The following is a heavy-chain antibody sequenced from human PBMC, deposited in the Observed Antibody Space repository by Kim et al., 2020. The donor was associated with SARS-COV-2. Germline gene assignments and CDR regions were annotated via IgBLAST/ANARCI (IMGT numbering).Heavy chain of an antibody. Sequence: AGSVKGRFTISRDNAKNSLYLQMNSLRAEDTAFYYCVKATSNWGRGTSDYWGQGTLVTVSS. CDR3: VKATSNWGRGTSDY. D-gene: IGHD3-16*01. J-gene: IGHJ4*02. V-gene: IGHV3-9*01.